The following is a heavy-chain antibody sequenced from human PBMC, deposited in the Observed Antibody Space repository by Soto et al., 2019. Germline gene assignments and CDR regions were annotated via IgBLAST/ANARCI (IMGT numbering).Heavy chain of an antibody. D-gene: IGHD1-26*01. CDR2: IHNDGSRT. Sequence: EVQLVESGGGLVQPGESLRLSCAASGFTFSYYWMHWVRQTPGKGLLWVSHIHNDGSRTTYADSVKGRFTISRDNAMNTVHLQLNSLRVDHTAPYYCARVDRGAYDLWGQGTAVTVSP. CDR3: ARVDRGAYDL. V-gene: IGHV3-74*03. J-gene: IGHJ3*01. CDR1: GFTFSYYW.